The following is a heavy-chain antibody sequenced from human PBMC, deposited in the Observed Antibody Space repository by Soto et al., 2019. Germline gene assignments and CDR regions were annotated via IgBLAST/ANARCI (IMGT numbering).Heavy chain of an antibody. D-gene: IGHD3-9*01. Sequence: ASVKVSCKASGYTFTSYGISWVRQAPGQGLEWMGWISAYNGNTNYAQKLQGRVTMTTDTSTSTAYMELRSLRSDDTAVYYCASGGGVLRYFDWLNPATNWFDPWGQGTLVTGSS. J-gene: IGHJ5*02. CDR1: GYTFTSYG. CDR2: ISAYNGNT. V-gene: IGHV1-18*01. CDR3: ASGGGVLRYFDWLNPATNWFDP.